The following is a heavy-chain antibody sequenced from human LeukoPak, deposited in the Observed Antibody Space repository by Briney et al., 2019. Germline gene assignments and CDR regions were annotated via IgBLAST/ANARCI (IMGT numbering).Heavy chain of an antibody. J-gene: IGHJ3*02. D-gene: IGHD3-22*01. CDR1: GGSISSSSYY. V-gene: IGHV4-39*07. Sequence: SETLSLTCTVSGGSISSSSYYWGWLRQPPGKGLEWIGSIYYSGSTYYNPSLKSRVTISVDTSKNQFSLKLSSVTAADTAVYYCARDRPLYYDSSPRAFDIWGQGTMVTVSS. CDR3: ARDRPLYYDSSPRAFDI. CDR2: IYYSGST.